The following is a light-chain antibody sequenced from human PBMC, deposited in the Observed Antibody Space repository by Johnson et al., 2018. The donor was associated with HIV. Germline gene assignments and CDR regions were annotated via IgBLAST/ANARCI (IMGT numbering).Light chain of an antibody. Sequence: QSVLTQPPSVSAAPGQKVTISCSGSNSNLGNNFVSWYQQFPGTAPRLLIYENNKLPSGIADRFSGPKSGTSATLGITGLQTGDEADYYCGTWDSSLSAHYVFGTGTKVTVL. V-gene: IGLV1-51*02. CDR2: ENN. CDR3: GTWDSSLSAHYV. CDR1: NSNLGNNF. J-gene: IGLJ1*01.